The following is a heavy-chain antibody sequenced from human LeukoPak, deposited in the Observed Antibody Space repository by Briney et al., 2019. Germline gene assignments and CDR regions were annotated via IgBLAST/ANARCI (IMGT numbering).Heavy chain of an antibody. Sequence: SDTLSLTCAVSGYSISSSNWWGWIPHPPGKGLEWIGYIYYSGSTYYNPSLKSRVTMSVDTSKNQLSLKLSSVTAVDTAVYYCARTLTPYCSGGRCYGKNDFDIWGQGTMVTVSS. J-gene: IGHJ3*02. CDR2: IYYSGST. CDR1: GYSISSSNW. D-gene: IGHD2-15*01. CDR3: ARTLTPYCSGGRCYGKNDFDI. V-gene: IGHV4-28*01.